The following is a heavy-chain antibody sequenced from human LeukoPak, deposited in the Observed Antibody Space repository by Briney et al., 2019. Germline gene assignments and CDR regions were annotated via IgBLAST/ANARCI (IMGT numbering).Heavy chain of an antibody. CDR3: ASSNHSYYYDSSGLFDY. D-gene: IGHD3-22*01. Sequence: SGGSLRLSCAASGFTFSSYSMNWVRQAPGKGLEWVSSISSSSSYIYYADSVKGRFTISRDNATNSLYLQMNRRRAEDTAVYYCASSNHSYYYDSSGLFDYWGQGTLVTVSS. V-gene: IGHV3-21*01. CDR2: ISSSSSYI. J-gene: IGHJ4*02. CDR1: GFTFSSYS.